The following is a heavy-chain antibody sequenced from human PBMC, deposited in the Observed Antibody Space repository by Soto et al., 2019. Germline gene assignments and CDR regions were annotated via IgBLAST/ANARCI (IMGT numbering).Heavy chain of an antibody. V-gene: IGHV4-31*03. CDR1: GGSISSGGYY. CDR3: ARATYYYDSSGLQIDAFDI. J-gene: IGHJ3*02. CDR2: IYYSGST. Sequence: QVQLQESGPGLVKPSQTLSLTCTVSGGSISSGGYYWSWIRQHPGKGLEWIGYIYYSGSTYYNPSLKSRVTISVDTSKNQFSLKLSSVTAADTAVYYCARATYYYDSSGLQIDAFDIWGQGTMVTVSS. D-gene: IGHD3-22*01.